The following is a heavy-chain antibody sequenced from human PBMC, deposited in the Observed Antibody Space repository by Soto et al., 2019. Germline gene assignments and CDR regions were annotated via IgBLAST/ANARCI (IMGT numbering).Heavy chain of an antibody. J-gene: IGHJ3*01. CDR3: AISVAWRNPDPFDF. Sequence: PGESLKISCKGSGYSFTSYWLGWVRQMPWKGLEWMVIIYPGDSDTRYSPSFQGQVTISADKAISTAYLQWRSLKASDTAMYYCAISVAWRNPDPFDFSGQRSMVIGSS. V-gene: IGHV5-51*01. CDR2: IYPGDSDT. CDR1: GYSFTSYW.